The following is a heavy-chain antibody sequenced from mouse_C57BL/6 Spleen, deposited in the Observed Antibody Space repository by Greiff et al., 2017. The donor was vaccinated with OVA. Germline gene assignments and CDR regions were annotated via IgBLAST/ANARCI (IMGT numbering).Heavy chain of an antibody. J-gene: IGHJ2*01. CDR2: IYPGSGST. Sequence: QVQLQQPGAELVKPGASVKMSCKASGYTFTSYWITWVKQRPGQGLEWIGDIYPGSGSTNYNEKFKSMATLTVDTYSSTACMQLSSLTSEDSAVYDCERGATVGPFDYWGQGTTLTVSS. CDR3: ERGATVGPFDY. CDR1: GYTFTSYW. D-gene: IGHD1-1*01. V-gene: IGHV1-55*01.